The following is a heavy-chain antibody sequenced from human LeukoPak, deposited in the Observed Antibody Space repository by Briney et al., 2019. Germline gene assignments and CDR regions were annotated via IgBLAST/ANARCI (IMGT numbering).Heavy chain of an antibody. CDR1: GGSLSGYY. V-gene: IGHV4-59*01. CDR3: ARVSEIAARPDYFYYMDV. D-gene: IGHD6-6*01. Sequence: SETLSLTCAVSGGSLSGYYWNWIRQPPGKGLEWIGYIYYGGSTRYNPSLKSRVSISLDTSKNQFSLKLRSVTAADTAVYYCARVSEIAARPDYFYYMDVWGKGTTVTVSS. CDR2: IYYGGST. J-gene: IGHJ6*03.